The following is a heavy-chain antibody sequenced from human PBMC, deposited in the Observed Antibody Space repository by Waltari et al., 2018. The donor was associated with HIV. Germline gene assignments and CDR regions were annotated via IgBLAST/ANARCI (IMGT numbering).Heavy chain of an antibody. CDR2: INTNTGNP. V-gene: IGHV7-4-1*02. J-gene: IGHJ4*02. CDR1: GYPFLNSD. Sequence: QVQLVQSGSELTKPGASVKVSCKASGYPFLNSDMNRVRQAPGQGLEWMGWINTNTGNPTYAQGFTGRFVFSLDTSVSTAYLQISSLKTEDTAVYYCARAREWELLYPIDYWGQGTLVTVS. D-gene: IGHD1-26*01. CDR3: ARAREWELLYPIDY.